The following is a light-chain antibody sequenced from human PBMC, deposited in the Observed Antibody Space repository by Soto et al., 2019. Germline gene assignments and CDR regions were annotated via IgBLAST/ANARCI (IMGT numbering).Light chain of an antibody. J-gene: IGLJ1*01. CDR1: SGHSSYA. Sequence: QLVLTQSPSASASLGASVKLTCTLSSGHSSYAIAWHQQQPEKGPRYLMKLNSDGSHSKWDGIPDRFSGSSSGAERYLTISSLQSEDEADYYCQTWGTGNPYVFGTGTKLTVL. V-gene: IGLV4-69*01. CDR2: LNSDGSH. CDR3: QTWGTGNPYV.